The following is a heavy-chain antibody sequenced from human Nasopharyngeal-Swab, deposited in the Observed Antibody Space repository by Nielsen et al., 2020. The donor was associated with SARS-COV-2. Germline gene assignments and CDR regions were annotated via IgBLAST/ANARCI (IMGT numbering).Heavy chain of an antibody. D-gene: IGHD3-3*01. CDR3: ARFLEWFLGDAFDI. V-gene: IGHV4-61*01. CDR1: GGSVSSCSYY. J-gene: IGHJ3*02. CDR2: IYYSGST. Sequence: SETLSLTCTVSGGSVSSCSYYWSWIRQPPGKGLEWIGYIYYSGSTNYNPSLKSRVTISVDTSKNQFSLKLSSVTAADTAVYYCARFLEWFLGDAFDIWGQGTMVTVSS.